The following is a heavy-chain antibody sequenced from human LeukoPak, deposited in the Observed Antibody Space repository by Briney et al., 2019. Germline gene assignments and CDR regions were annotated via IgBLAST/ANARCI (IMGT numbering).Heavy chain of an antibody. CDR2: IYYSGST. V-gene: IGHV4-39*07. CDR1: GGSISSSSYY. J-gene: IGHJ3*02. Sequence: SETLSLTCTVSGGSISSSSYYWGWIRQPPGKGLEWIGSIYYSGSTYYNPSLKSRVTISVDTSKNQFSLKLSSVTAADTAVYYCVHGGKKDDAFDIWGQGTMVTVSS. D-gene: IGHD4-23*01. CDR3: VHGGKKDDAFDI.